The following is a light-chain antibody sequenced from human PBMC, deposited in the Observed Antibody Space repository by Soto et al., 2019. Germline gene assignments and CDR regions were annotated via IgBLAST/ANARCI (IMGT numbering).Light chain of an antibody. CDR2: DVS. V-gene: IGLV2-14*01. CDR1: SSDVGGYNY. Sequence: QSALTQPASVSGSPGQSITISCTGTSSDVGGYNYVSWYQQHPGKAPKLMIYDVSIQPSGVSNRFSGSKSGNTASLTISGLQAEDEADYYCSSYTSSSTLRVLFGGGTKLTVL. CDR3: SSYTSSSTLRVL. J-gene: IGLJ2*01.